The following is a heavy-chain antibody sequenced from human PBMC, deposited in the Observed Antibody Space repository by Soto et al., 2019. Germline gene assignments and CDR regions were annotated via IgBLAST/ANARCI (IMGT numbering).Heavy chain of an antibody. D-gene: IGHD4-4*01. V-gene: IGHV1-18*01. Sequence: ASVKGACKASGYTFTSDGISWVRQAPGQGLEWMGWISGHNGNTNYAQKLRGGVTMTTDTSTSTAYMDLRSLRSDDTAVYYCARGTTVTTTPSYYYMDVWGKGTTVTVSS. J-gene: IGHJ6*03. CDR3: ARGTTVTTTPSYYYMDV. CDR2: ISGHNGNT. CDR1: GYTFTSDG.